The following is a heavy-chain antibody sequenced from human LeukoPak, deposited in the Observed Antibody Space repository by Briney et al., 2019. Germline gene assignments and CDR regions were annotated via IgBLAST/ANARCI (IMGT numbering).Heavy chain of an antibody. CDR1: GFTFSYYS. Sequence: PGGSLSLSCAASGFTFSYYSMNWVRQAPGKGLEWISYISRSSTTIYYTDSVRGRFTISRDDAKNSVFLQMNSLRAEDTAIYYCATLHWARDSVSFDYWGQGSLVTVSS. CDR2: ISRSSTTI. CDR3: ATLHWARDSVSFDY. J-gene: IGHJ4*02. D-gene: IGHD3-10*01. V-gene: IGHV3-48*04.